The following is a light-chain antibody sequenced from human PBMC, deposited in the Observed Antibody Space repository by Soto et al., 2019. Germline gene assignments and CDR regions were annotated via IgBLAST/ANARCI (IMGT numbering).Light chain of an antibody. CDR3: CSYAGSHTYVV. Sequence: QSALTQPRSVSGSPGQSVTISCTGTSSDVGGYNYVSWYQQHPGKAPKFMIYDVSERPSGVPDRFSGSKSGNTASLTISGLQAEDEADYYCCSYAGSHTYVVFGGGTQLTVL. CDR1: SSDVGGYNY. CDR2: DVS. J-gene: IGLJ2*01. V-gene: IGLV2-11*01.